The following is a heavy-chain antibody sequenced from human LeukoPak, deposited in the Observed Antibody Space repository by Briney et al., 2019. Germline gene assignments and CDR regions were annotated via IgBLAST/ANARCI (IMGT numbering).Heavy chain of an antibody. J-gene: IGHJ3*02. CDR3: ARSTPLVVVTAKDAFDI. CDR1: GGSISSYY. V-gene: IGHV4-59*01. D-gene: IGHD2-21*02. Sequence: SETLSLTCTVSGGSISSYYWSWIRQPPGKGLEWIGYIYYSGSTNYNPSLKSRVTISVDTSKNQFSLKLSSVTAADTAVYYCARSTPLVVVTAKDAFDIWGQGTMVTVSS. CDR2: IYYSGST.